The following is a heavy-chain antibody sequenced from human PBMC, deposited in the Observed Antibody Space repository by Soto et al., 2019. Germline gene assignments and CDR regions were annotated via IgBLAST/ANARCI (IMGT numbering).Heavy chain of an antibody. D-gene: IGHD2-15*01. CDR2: ISYDGSNK. CDR1: GFTFSSYG. CDR3: AKERSSGGSSSVDP. V-gene: IGHV3-30*18. Sequence: QPVGSLRLSCAASGFTFSSYGMHWVRQAPGKGLEWVAVISYDGSNKYYADSVKGRFTISRDNSKNTLYLQMNSLRAEDTAVYYCAKERSSGGSSSVDPWGQGTLVTVSS. J-gene: IGHJ5*02.